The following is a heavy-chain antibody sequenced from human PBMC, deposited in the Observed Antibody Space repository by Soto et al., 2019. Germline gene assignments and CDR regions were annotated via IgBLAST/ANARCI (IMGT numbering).Heavy chain of an antibody. CDR1: GYTFTSYA. J-gene: IGHJ6*02. CDR3: ARGPLLWGDV. D-gene: IGHD3-10*01. V-gene: IGHV1-3*01. Sequence: QVQLVQSGAEVKKPGASVKVSCKASGYTFTSYAMHWVRQAPGQRLKWMGWINAGNGNTKYSQKFQGRVTITKDTSASTDYMELSSLRSVDTAVYYCARGPLLWGDVWGQGTTVTVSS. CDR2: INAGNGNT.